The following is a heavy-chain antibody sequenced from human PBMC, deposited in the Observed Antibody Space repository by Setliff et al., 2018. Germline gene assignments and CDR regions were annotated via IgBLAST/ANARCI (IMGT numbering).Heavy chain of an antibody. CDR1: GYSFTTYW. CDR3: ARSAWGSSGYYPYYFGY. V-gene: IGHV5-51*01. Sequence: GESLKISCKGSGYSFTTYWIGWVRQVPGKGLEWMGIIYPGDSDTRHSPSFQGHVTISADKSITTAYLQWSSLKASDTAMYYCARSAWGSSGYYPYYFGYWGQGALVTVSS. CDR2: IYPGDSDT. D-gene: IGHD3-22*01. J-gene: IGHJ4*02.